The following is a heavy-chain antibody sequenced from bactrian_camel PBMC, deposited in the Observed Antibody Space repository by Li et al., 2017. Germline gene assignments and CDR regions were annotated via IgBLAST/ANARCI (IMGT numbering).Heavy chain of an antibody. CDR1: YWPSSRKC. CDR2: MQVDGST. Sequence: VQLVESGGGSVQVGGSLKLSCKFNYWPSSRKCMAWFRQASGQEPGGVAVMQVDGSTSYRDSVKGRFTISQDKGNAKNTVYLEMSSLKPEDTAMYYCAGSRTYCSSNEFVYWGQGTQVTVS. J-gene: IGHJ4*01. D-gene: IGHD3*01. V-gene: IGHV3S53*01. CDR3: AGSRTYCSSNEFVY.